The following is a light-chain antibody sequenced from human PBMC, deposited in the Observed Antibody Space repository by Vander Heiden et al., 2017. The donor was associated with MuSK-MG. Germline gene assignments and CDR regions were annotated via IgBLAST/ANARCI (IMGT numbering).Light chain of an antibody. CDR3: QQYDKLPPLT. J-gene: IGKJ4*01. V-gene: IGKV1-33*01. CDR1: QDISNY. Sequence: DIQMTQSPSSLSASVGDRVTITCQASQDISNYLNWYQQKPGKAPKLLIYDASNLETGVPARFSGSGSGTDFTFTISSLQLEDIATYYCQQYDKLPPLTFGGGTKVEIK. CDR2: DAS.